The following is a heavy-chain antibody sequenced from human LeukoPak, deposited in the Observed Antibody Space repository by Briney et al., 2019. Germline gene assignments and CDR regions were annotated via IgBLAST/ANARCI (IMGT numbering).Heavy chain of an antibody. CDR2: ISGSGGSK. CDR1: GFTFSSYA. J-gene: IGHJ4*02. D-gene: IGHD4-23*01. Sequence: GGSLRLTCAAYGFTFSSYAMSWVRQAPGKGLEWVSAISGSGGSKYYADSVKGRSSISRDTSKNTLYLQMNSLSAEDTAVYYCASWYGGIRGYWGQGTLVTVSS. V-gene: IGHV3-23*01. CDR3: ASWYGGIRGY.